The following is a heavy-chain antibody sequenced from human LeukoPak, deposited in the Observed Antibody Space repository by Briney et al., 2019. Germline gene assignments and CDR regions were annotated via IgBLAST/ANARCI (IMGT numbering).Heavy chain of an antibody. CDR3: VRHPGSGWYEY. D-gene: IGHD6-19*01. CDR2: IYSSGNA. V-gene: IGHV4-59*08. CDR1: GGSISNYY. J-gene: IGHJ4*02. Sequence: PSETLSLTCSVSGGSISNYYWSWIRQPPGKGLEWVGYIYSSGNAKYKPSLTSRVTISVDTCKDTFSLRLSSVTAPDTAFYSCVRHPGSGWYEYCGVGTPVTVSS.